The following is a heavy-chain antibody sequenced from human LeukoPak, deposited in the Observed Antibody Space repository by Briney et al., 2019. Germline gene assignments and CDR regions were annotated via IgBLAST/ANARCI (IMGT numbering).Heavy chain of an antibody. CDR1: GFTFSSYG. V-gene: IGHV3-33*06. J-gene: IGHJ4*02. CDR3: AKDLGITIFGVALSY. CDR2: IWYDGSNK. Sequence: GRSLRLSCAASGFTFSSYGMHWVRQAPGKGLEWVAVIWYDGSNKYYADSVKGRFTISRDNSKNTLYLQMNSLRAEDTAVYYCAKDLGITIFGVALSYWGQGTLVTVSS. D-gene: IGHD3-3*01.